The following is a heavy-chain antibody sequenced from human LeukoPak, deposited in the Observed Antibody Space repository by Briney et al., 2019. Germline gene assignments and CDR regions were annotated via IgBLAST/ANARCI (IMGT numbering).Heavy chain of an antibody. V-gene: IGHV4-39*02. CDR3: AREFNGSPDY. CDR2: IRYSGRT. D-gene: IGHD6-25*01. Sequence: SETLSLTGTASAGSIPSNTYSWSWIRQPPGKGLEWIGSIRYSGRTYYKPSLKSRVTLSVDTSKNQLLLNLRSVTAAATDMYYCAREFNGSPDYLGQGTLVTASS. J-gene: IGHJ4*02. CDR1: AGSIPSNTYS.